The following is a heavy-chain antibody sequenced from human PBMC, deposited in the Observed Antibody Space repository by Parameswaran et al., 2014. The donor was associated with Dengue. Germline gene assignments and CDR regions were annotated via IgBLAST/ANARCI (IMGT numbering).Heavy chain of an antibody. D-gene: IGHD3-22*01. CDR2: INAGNGNT. CDR3: ARGSPRYYYDSSGFGYYYYGMDV. J-gene: IGHJ6*02. Sequence: WVRQAPGQRLEWMGWINAGNGNTKYSQKFQGRVTMTRNTSISTAYMELSSLRSEDTAVYYCARGSPRYYYDSSGFGYYYYGMDVWGQGTTVTVSS. V-gene: IGHV1-8*01.